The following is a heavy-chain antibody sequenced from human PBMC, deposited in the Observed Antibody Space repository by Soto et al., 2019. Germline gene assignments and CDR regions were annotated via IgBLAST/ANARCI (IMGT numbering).Heavy chain of an antibody. V-gene: IGHV4-59*01. D-gene: IGHD3-10*01. CDR3: ARDRTYYYGGTDYFGMDV. CDR1: GGSISTYY. Sequence: SETLSLTCTVSGGSISTYYWSWIRQPPGKGLEWIGYISYSGSTNYNPSLKSRVTISVDTSKNQFSLNLGSVTAADTAVYYCARDRTYYYGGTDYFGMDVWGRGTTVTVSS. J-gene: IGHJ6*02. CDR2: ISYSGST.